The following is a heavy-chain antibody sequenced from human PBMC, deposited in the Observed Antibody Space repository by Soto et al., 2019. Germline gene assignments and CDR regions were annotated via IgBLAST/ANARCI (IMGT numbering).Heavy chain of an antibody. CDR1: GDSINSDKYY. Sequence: TSETLSLTCSVSGDSINSDKYYWGWIRQPPGKGLEWIGSIYYRGNTYYNPSLQTRVTISLDKSKSQFSLKLNSVTAADSAVYFCARLEGLATISYYFDFWGRGALVTVSS. CDR3: ARLEGLATISYYFDF. V-gene: IGHV4-39*01. CDR2: IYYRGNT. J-gene: IGHJ4*02. D-gene: IGHD3-9*01.